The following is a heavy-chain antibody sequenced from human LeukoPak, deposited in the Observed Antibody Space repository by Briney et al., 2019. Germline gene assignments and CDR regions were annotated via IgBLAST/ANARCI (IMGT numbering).Heavy chain of an antibody. CDR3: ARGRISGTNWFDP. J-gene: IGHJ5*02. V-gene: IGHV4-59*01. CDR2: IYYSGST. D-gene: IGHD1-1*01. Sequence: GSLRLSCAASGFTFSSYSMNWVRQAPGKGLEWIGYIYYSGSTNYNPSLKSRVTISVDTSKNQFSLKLSSVTAADTAVYYCARGRISGTNWFDPWGQGTLVTVSS. CDR1: GFTFSSYS.